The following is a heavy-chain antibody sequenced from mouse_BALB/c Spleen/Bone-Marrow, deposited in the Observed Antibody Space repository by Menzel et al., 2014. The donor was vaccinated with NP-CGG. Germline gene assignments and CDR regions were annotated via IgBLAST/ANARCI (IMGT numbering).Heavy chain of an antibody. V-gene: IGHV1S81*02. CDR1: GYTFTSYY. Sequence: VKLQESEAELVKPGASVKLSCKASGYTFTSYYMYWVKQRPGQGLEWIGEINPSNGGTNFNEKFKSKATLTVDKSSSTASNHLSSLTCGSSAGYFCTRSDVYFHPHWYFDVWGAWTAVANAS. J-gene: IGHJ1*01. D-gene: IGHD1-1*01. CDR2: INPSNGGT. CDR3: TRSDVYFHPHWYFDV.